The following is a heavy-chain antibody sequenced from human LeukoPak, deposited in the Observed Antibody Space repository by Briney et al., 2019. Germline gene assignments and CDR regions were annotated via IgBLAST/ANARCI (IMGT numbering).Heavy chain of an antibody. D-gene: IGHD2-15*01. CDR2: ISGSGGST. CDR3: ARQSPLLGYCSGGSCYGALDI. Sequence: GGSLRLPCAASGFTFSSYAMSWVRQAPGKGLEWVSAISGSGGSTYYADSVKGRFTISRDNSKNTLYLQMNSLRAEDTAVYYCARQSPLLGYCSGGSCYGALDIWGQGTMVTVSS. J-gene: IGHJ3*02. CDR1: GFTFSSYA. V-gene: IGHV3-23*01.